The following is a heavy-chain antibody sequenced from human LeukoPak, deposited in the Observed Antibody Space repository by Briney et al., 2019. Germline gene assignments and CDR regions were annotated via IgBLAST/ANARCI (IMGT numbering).Heavy chain of an antibody. CDR1: GGSISSGGNY. CDR2: IYYSGST. Sequence: SETLSLTCTVSGGSISSGGNYWSWIRQHPGKGLEWIGYIYYSGSTYCNPSLKSRVTISVDTSKNQLSLKLTSVTAADTAVYYCARDPTGFGGIDSWGQGTLVTVSS. J-gene: IGHJ4*02. V-gene: IGHV4-31*03. D-gene: IGHD3-10*01. CDR3: ARDPTGFGGIDS.